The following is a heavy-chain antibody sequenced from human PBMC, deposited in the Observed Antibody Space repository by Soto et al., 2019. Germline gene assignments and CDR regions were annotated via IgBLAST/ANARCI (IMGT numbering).Heavy chain of an antibody. Sequence: GGSLRLSCAASGFTFSSYGMHWVRQAPGKGLEWVAVISYDGSNKYYADSVKGRFTISRDNSKNTLYLQMNSLRAEDTAVYYCAKNTAMVDDFDYWGQGT. CDR3: AKNTAMVDDFDY. CDR1: GFTFSSYG. J-gene: IGHJ4*02. V-gene: IGHV3-30*18. CDR2: ISYDGSNK. D-gene: IGHD5-18*01.